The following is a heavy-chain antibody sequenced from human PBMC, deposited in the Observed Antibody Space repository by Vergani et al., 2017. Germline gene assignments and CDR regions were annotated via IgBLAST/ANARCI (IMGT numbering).Heavy chain of an antibody. CDR1: GFTFSSYA. J-gene: IGHJ4*02. CDR3: AKVAPTYYYDSSGYYIQVPYYFDY. D-gene: IGHD3-22*01. CDR2: ISGSGGST. Sequence: EVQLLESGGGLVQPGGSLRLSCAASGFTFSSYAMSWVRQAPGKGLEWVSAISGSGGSTYYADSVKGRFTISRDNSKNTLYLQMNSLRAEDTAVYYCAKVAPTYYYDSSGYYIQVPYYFDYWGQGTLVTVSS. V-gene: IGHV3-23*01.